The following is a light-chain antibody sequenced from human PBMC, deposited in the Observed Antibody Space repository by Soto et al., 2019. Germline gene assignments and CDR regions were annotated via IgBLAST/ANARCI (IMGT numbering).Light chain of an antibody. CDR2: DDS. J-gene: IGLJ1*01. Sequence: SYELTQPPSVSVAPGQTARITCGGNNIGSKNVHWYQQKPGQVPVRVVFDDSDRPSGISERFSGSNSGNTATLTISRVEAGDDADYFCHVWDSRSEHFVFGAGTKLTVL. CDR1: NIGSKN. V-gene: IGLV3-21*02. CDR3: HVWDSRSEHFV.